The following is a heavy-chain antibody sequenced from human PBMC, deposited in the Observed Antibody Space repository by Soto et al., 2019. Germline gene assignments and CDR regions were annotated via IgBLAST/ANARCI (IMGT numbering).Heavy chain of an antibody. J-gene: IGHJ4*02. CDR3: ARGQGCSGGSCYSGGDY. Sequence: QVQLVQSGAEVKKPGASVKVSCKASGYTFTSYDINWVRQATGQGLEWMGWMNPNSGNTGYAQKFQGRVTMTMNTSISTAYMELSSLRSEDTAVYYCARGQGCSGGSCYSGGDYWGQGTLVTVSS. D-gene: IGHD2-15*01. CDR1: GYTFTSYD. CDR2: MNPNSGNT. V-gene: IGHV1-8*01.